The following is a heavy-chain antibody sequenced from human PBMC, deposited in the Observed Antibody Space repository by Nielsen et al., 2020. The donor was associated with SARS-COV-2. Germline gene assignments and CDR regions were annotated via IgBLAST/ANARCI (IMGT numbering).Heavy chain of an antibody. CDR3: AREADGGNSDY. Sequence: GSLRLSCTVSGGSISSYYWSWIRQPPGKGLEWIGYIYYSGSTNYNPSLKSRVTISVDTSKNQFSLKLSSVTAADTAVYYCAREADGGNSDYWGQGTLVTVSS. CDR2: IYYSGST. J-gene: IGHJ4*02. D-gene: IGHD4-23*01. V-gene: IGHV4-59*01. CDR1: GGSISSYY.